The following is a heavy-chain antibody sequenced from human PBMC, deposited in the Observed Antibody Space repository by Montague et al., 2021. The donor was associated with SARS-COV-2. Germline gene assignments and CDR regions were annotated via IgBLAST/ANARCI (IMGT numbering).Heavy chain of an antibody. CDR1: GGSINNYY. V-gene: IGHV4-59*01. Sequence: SETLSLTCNVSGGSINNYYWSWIRQSPGRGLEWIGYIYCTGSTTRNPSLDSRVTMSLDTSRDLVSLELRSLTAADTAVYYCARGGGWKRHFDYWGQGTLVAVSS. J-gene: IGHJ4*02. D-gene: IGHD4-23*01. CDR3: ARGGGWKRHFDY. CDR2: IYCTGST.